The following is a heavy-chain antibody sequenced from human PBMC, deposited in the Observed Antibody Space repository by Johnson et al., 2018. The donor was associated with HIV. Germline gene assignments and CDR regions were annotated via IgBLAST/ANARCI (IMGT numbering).Heavy chain of an antibody. CDR1: GFTFSGSA. D-gene: IGHD3-9*01. CDR2: IRGRANTYAT. CDR3: ARGYILTGYSGAFDM. J-gene: IGHJ3*02. Sequence: VQLVESGGGLVQPGGSLELSCAASGFTFSGSAMHWVRQASGKGLEWVGRIRGRANTYATAYAASLTGTFTISRDDSTNTVYLQMNSLRAEDTAVYYCARGYILTGYSGAFDMWGQGTMVTVSS. V-gene: IGHV3-73*02.